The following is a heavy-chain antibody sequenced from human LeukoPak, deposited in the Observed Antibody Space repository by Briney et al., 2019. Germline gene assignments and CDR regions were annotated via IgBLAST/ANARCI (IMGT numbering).Heavy chain of an antibody. Sequence: ASVKVSCKASGYTFTGYYMHWVRQAPGQGLKWMGWINPNSGGTNYAQKFQGRVTMTRDTSISTAYMELSRLRSDDTAVYCCARTGVGANNYFDYWGQGTLVTVSS. V-gene: IGHV1-2*02. CDR3: ARTGVGANNYFDY. CDR2: INPNSGGT. J-gene: IGHJ4*02. CDR1: GYTFTGYY. D-gene: IGHD1-26*01.